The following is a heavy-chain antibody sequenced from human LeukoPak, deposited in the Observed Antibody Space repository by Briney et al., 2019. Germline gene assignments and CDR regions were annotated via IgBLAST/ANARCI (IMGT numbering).Heavy chain of an antibody. CDR3: ERGDSSSYEVYFDY. J-gene: IGHJ4*02. D-gene: IGHD6-13*01. V-gene: IGHV3-33*01. Sequence: GGSLRLSCAASGFTFSSYGMHGVRQAPGKGLEWVAVIWYDGTNKYYADSVKGRFTISRDNSKNTLYLQMNSLRAEDTAVYYCERGDSSSYEVYFDYWGQGTLVTVSS. CDR2: IWYDGTNK. CDR1: GFTFSSYG.